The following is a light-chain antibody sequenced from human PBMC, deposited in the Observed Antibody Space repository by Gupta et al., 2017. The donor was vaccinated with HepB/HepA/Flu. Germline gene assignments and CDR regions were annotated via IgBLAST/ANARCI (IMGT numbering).Light chain of an antibody. V-gene: IGKV3-11*01. CDR3: QQRGDWPLT. CDR1: QSVSHY. Sequence: EIVLTQSPAPLSLSPGERATPSCRASQSVSHYLAWYQQRPGQAPRLLIYDSSKGATGVPARFSGSGSGTDFTLTISGLEPEDSAIYFCQQRGDWPLTFGGGTKVEIK. CDR2: DSS. J-gene: IGKJ4*01.